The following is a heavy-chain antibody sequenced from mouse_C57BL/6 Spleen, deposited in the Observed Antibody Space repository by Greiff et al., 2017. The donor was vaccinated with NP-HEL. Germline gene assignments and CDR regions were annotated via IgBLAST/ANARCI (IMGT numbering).Heavy chain of an antibody. CDR1: GYTFTSYW. D-gene: IGHD1-1*01. J-gene: IGHJ4*01. Sequence: VQLQQPGAELVKPGASVKLSCKASGYTFTSYWMHWVKQRPGQGLEWIGMIHPNSGSTNYNEKFKSKATLTVDKSSSTAYMQLSSLTSEDSAVYYCARSAPYYYGSSGGVDYWGQGTSVTVSS. CDR3: ARSAPYYYGSSGGVDY. CDR2: IHPNSGST. V-gene: IGHV1-64*01.